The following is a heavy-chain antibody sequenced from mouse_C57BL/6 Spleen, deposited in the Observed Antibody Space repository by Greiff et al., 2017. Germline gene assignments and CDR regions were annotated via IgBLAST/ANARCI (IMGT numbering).Heavy chain of an antibody. CDR1: GYTFTSYW. Sequence: QVQLKQPGAELVRPGSSVKLSCKASGYTFTSYWMDWVKQRPGQGLEWIGNIYPIDSGTHYNQKFKDKATLTVDTSSSTAYMQLSSLTSEDSAVYNCARSEIYYGNFADWGKGTLVTVAA. V-gene: IGHV1-61*01. CDR2: IYPIDSGT. J-gene: IGHJ3*01. D-gene: IGHD2-1*01. CDR3: ARSEIYYGNFAD.